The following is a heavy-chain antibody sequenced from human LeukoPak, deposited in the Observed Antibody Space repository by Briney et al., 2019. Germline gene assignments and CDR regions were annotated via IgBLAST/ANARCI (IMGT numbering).Heavy chain of an antibody. Sequence: PGGSLRLSSAASGFTFSSYEMNWVRQAPGKGLEWVSYISSSGSTIYYADSVKGRFTISRDNAKNSLYLQMNSLRAEDTAVYYCAKKDYYGSGNVDYWGQGTLVTVSS. V-gene: IGHV3-48*03. CDR1: GFTFSSYE. CDR2: ISSSGSTI. D-gene: IGHD3-10*01. J-gene: IGHJ4*02. CDR3: AKKDYYGSGNVDY.